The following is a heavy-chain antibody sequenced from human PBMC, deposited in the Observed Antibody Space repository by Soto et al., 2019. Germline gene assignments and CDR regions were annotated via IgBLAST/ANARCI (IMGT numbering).Heavy chain of an antibody. Sequence: PGGSLRLSCAASGFTFSTYTMSWVRRAPGKGLEWVSAISGSGASPSYADSVQGRSTISRDNPKRTLYLQMNNLRAEDTAVYYCAKARCSTTNCYVPDYWGQGTLVTVSS. CDR2: ISGSGASP. CDR3: AKARCSTTNCYVPDY. CDR1: GFTFSTYT. D-gene: IGHD2-2*01. V-gene: IGHV3-23*01. J-gene: IGHJ4*02.